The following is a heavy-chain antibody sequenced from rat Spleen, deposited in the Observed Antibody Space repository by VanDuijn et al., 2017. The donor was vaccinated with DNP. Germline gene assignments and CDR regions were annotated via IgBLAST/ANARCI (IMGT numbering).Heavy chain of an antibody. Sequence: EVQLVESGGGLVQPGRSLKLSCAASGFTFSNYYMAWVRQAPKKGLEWVATISTSGTTTYYPDSVKGRFTISRDNAKSSLYLQMNSLKSEDTATYYCTRQVAALSPGAMDAWGQGTSVTVSS. J-gene: IGHJ4*01. D-gene: IGHD1-2*01. V-gene: IGHV5-25*01. CDR3: TRQVAALSPGAMDA. CDR1: GFTFSNYY. CDR2: ISTSGTTT.